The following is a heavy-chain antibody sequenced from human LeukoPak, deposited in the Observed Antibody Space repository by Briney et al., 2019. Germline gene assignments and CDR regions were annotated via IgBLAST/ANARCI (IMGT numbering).Heavy chain of an antibody. V-gene: IGHV3-33*01. J-gene: IGHJ6*02. D-gene: IGHD1-26*01. CDR1: GFTFSSYG. CDR2: IWYDGSNE. Sequence: GGSLRLSCAASGFTFSSYGMHWVRQAPRKGLERVAFIWYDGSNEYYADSVKGRFTISRDNSKNTLYLQMNSLRAEDTAVYHCARDRVGATATGDYYYGMDVWGQGTTVTVSS. CDR3: ARDRVGATATGDYYYGMDV.